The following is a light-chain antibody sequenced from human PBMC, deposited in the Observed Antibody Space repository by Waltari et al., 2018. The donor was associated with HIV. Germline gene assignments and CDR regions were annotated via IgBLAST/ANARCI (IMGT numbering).Light chain of an antibody. J-gene: IGLJ3*02. Sequence: QAVVTQAPSLSVSPGKTITLTCGLSSASVAPGFFPSRYQLTPGQPPRSLLYNTDVRSAGVPDRFSGSIVGNKAALTITGAQAEDESVYYCVVYVRSGRVFGGGTRLTVL. CDR1: SASVAPGFF. CDR2: NTD. V-gene: IGLV8-61*01. CDR3: VVYVRSGRV.